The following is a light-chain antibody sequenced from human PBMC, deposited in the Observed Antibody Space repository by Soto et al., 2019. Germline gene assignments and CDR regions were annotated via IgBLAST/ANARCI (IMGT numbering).Light chain of an antibody. CDR3: SSYAGSNTVV. Sequence: QSALTQPPSASGSPGQSVTISCTGTSSDVGGYNYVSWYQQHPGKAPKLMIYEVSKRPSGVPDRFSGSKSGNTASLTVSALQAEDEADYYCSSYAGSNTVVFGGGTKVTVL. CDR1: SSDVGGYNY. CDR2: EVS. J-gene: IGLJ2*01. V-gene: IGLV2-8*01.